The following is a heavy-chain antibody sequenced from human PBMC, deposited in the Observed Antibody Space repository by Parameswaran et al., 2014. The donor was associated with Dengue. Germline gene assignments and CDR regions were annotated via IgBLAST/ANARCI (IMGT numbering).Heavy chain of an antibody. Sequence: VRQMPGKGLEWVSYISGSSSSIYYADSVKGRFTISRENAKNSLYLEMNSLRAEDTAVYYCARDFNGMDVWGQGTTVTVSS. CDR3: ARDFNGMDV. CDR2: ISGSSSSI. V-gene: IGHV3-48*01. J-gene: IGHJ6*02.